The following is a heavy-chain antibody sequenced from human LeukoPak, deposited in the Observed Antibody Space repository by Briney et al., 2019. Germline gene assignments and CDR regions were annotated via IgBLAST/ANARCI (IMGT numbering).Heavy chain of an antibody. CDR3: ARAITMIVVPYQGDAFDI. D-gene: IGHD3-22*01. Sequence: ASVKVSCKASGYTFTTYGISWVRQAPGQGLEWMGWISAYSGTTNYALKFQGRVTMTRDTSISTAYMELSRLRSDDTAVYYCARAITMIVVPYQGDAFDIWGQGTMVTVSS. CDR2: ISAYSGTT. CDR1: GYTFTTYG. V-gene: IGHV1-18*01. J-gene: IGHJ3*02.